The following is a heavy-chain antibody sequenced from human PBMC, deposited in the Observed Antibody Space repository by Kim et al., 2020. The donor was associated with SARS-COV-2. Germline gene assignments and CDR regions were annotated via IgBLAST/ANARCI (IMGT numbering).Heavy chain of an antibody. CDR2: IYYSGNT. J-gene: IGHJ4*02. Sequence: SETLSLTCTVSGGSISSSSYYWGWIRQPPGKGLEWIGTIYYSGNTYYNSSLKSRVTISVDTSKNQFSLKLSSVTAADTAVYYCARSIKSSNSGLGRFDYWGQGTLVTVSS. V-gene: IGHV4-39*01. CDR3: ARSIKSSNSGLGRFDY. CDR1: GGSISSSSYY. D-gene: IGHD6-6*01.